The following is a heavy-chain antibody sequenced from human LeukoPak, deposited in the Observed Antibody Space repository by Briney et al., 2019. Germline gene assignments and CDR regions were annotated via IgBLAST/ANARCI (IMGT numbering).Heavy chain of an antibody. CDR2: MNPNSANT. CDR1: GYTFTSYD. J-gene: IGHJ4*02. Sequence: ASVKVSCKASGYTFTSYDINWVRQATGRGLEWMGWMNPNSANTGYAQKFQGRVTITRDTSKSTAYIELSSLRSGDTAVYYCARTLPGGVVDYWGQGTLVTVSS. D-gene: IGHD1-14*01. CDR3: ARTLPGGVVDY. V-gene: IGHV1-8*03.